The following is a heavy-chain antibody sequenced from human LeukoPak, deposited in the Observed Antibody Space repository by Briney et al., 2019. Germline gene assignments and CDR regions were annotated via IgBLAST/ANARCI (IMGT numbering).Heavy chain of an antibody. D-gene: IGHD4-17*01. CDR1: GGSISSYY. CDR3: ARALVTTSYPFDI. V-gene: IGHV4-59*01. CDR2: IYYSGST. J-gene: IGHJ3*02. Sequence: PSETLSLTCTVSGGSISSYYWSWIRQPPGKGLEWIGYIYYSGSTNYNPSLKSRVTISVDTSKNQFSLKLSSVTAADTAVYYCARALVTTSYPFDIWGQGTMVTVSS.